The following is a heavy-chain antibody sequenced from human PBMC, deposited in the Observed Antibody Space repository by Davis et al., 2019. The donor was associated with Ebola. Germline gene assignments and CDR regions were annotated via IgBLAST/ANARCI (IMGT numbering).Heavy chain of an antibody. CDR1: GFTFAIYW. J-gene: IGHJ6*02. CDR3: TDYYYYGMDV. V-gene: IGHV3-21*01. Sequence: GGSLRLSCAASGFTFAIYWMSWVRQAPGKGLEWVSSISSSSSYIYYADSVKGRFTISRDNAKNSLYLQMNSLRAEDTAVYYCTDYYYYGMDVWGQGTTVTVSS. CDR2: ISSSSSYI.